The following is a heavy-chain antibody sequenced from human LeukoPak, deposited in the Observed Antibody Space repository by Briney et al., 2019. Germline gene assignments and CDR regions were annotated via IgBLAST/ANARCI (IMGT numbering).Heavy chain of an antibody. J-gene: IGHJ4*02. D-gene: IGHD4-17*01. V-gene: IGHV3-7*01. Sequence: GGSLRLSCVASGFSFSHYSMSWVRQGPGKGLDWVATIDPDGTWTAYVDSVKGRFTISRDNVQNSLHLQMDSLRADDTAVYYCARLFDRVTTYDYWGQGTQVTVSS. CDR3: ARLFDRVTTYDY. CDR1: GFSFSHYS. CDR2: IDPDGTWT.